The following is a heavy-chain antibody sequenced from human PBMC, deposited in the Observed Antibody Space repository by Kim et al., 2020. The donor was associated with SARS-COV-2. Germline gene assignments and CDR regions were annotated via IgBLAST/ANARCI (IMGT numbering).Heavy chain of an antibody. CDR1: LFTFNNYG. CDR2: ISFDGRNK. CDR3: ARDVAGSQLFAGNWFDP. Sequence: GGSLRLSCAASLFTFNNYGMFWVRQAPGKGLEWVAGISFDGRNKYYANSVKGRFSISRDNSKNTLYLQLNSLRTEDTAVYYCARDVAGSQLFAGNWFDP. V-gene: IGHV3-30*03. J-gene: IGHJ5*02. D-gene: IGHD3-10*01.